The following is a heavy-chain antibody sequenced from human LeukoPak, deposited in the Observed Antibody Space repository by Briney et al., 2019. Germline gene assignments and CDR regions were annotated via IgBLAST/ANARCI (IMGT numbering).Heavy chain of an antibody. Sequence: SETLSLTCTVSGVSINSSNSYWGWIRQPPGKGLEWIGSIYYSGNTYYNASLKSQVSISIDTSKNQFSLRLTSVTAADTAVYYCARQTGSGLFILPGGQGTLVTVSS. J-gene: IGHJ4*02. V-gene: IGHV4-39*01. CDR2: IYYSGNT. D-gene: IGHD3/OR15-3a*01. CDR1: GVSINSSNSY. CDR3: ARQTGSGLFILP.